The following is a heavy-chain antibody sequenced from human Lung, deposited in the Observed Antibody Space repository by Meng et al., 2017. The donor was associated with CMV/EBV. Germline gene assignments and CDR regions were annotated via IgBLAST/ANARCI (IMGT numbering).Heavy chain of an antibody. CDR2: TYYRSKWYN. J-gene: IGHJ4*02. CDR3: ARGYSHRFDD. CDR1: GDRVSSNSVA. Sequence: SQXXXLTXAISGDRVSSNSVAWNWIRQSPSRGLEWLGRTYYRSKWYNDYAVSVKSRITINPDTSKNQFSLQLKSVTPEDTAVYYCARGYSHRFDDWGQGTLVTVSS. D-gene: IGHD1-1*01. V-gene: IGHV6-1*01.